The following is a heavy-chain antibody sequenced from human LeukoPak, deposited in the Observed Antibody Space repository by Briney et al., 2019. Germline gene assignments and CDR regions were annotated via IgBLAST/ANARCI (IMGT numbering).Heavy chain of an antibody. CDR2: IYTSGST. CDR1: GGSISSYY. V-gene: IGHV4-4*07. CDR3: ARSLPDDHDYYYYMDV. D-gene: IGHD1-1*01. J-gene: IGHJ6*03. Sequence: SETLSLTCTVSGGSISSYYWSWIRQPAGKGLEWIGRIYTSGSTNYNPSLKSRVTMSVDTSKNQFSLKLSSVTAADTAVYYCARSLPDDHDYYYYMDVWGRGTTVTISS.